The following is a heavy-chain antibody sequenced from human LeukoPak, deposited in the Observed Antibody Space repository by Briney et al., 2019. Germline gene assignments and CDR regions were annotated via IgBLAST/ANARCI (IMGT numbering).Heavy chain of an antibody. CDR3: ASSQRWGYDSSGYSRRDAFDI. CDR1: GGSFSGYY. J-gene: IGHJ3*02. V-gene: IGHV4-59*01. Sequence: SETLSLTCAVYGGSFSGYYWSWIRQPPGKGLEWIGYIYYSGSTNYNPSLKSRVTISVDTSKNQFSLKLSSVTAADTAVYYCASSQRWGYDSSGYSRRDAFDIWGQGTMVTVSS. D-gene: IGHD3-22*01. CDR2: IYYSGST.